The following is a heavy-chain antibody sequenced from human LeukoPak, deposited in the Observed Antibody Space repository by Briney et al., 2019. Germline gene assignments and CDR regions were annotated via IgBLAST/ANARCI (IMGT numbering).Heavy chain of an antibody. J-gene: IGHJ4*02. D-gene: IGHD3-22*01. CDR2: INHSGST. CDR3: ARQSPAGYYADY. V-gene: IGHV4-34*01. CDR1: GGSFSGYY. Sequence: SETLSLTCAVYGGSFSGYYWSWIRQPPGKGLEWIGEINHSGSTNYNPSLKSRVTISVDTSKNQFSLKLSSVTAADTAVYYCARQSPAGYYADYWGQGTLVTVSS.